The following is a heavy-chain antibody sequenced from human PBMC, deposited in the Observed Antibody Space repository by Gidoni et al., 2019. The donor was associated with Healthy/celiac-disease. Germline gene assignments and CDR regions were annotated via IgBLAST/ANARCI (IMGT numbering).Heavy chain of an antibody. Sequence: EVQLLESGGGLVQPGGSLRPSCAASGFTFSSYALSWVRQAPGKRLEWLLPIRGGAGSTHYADSVKGRFTISRDNSKNTLYLQMNSVRAEDTAVYYCAIAYYGDYYFGMDVWGQGTTGTVSS. J-gene: IGHJ6*02. V-gene: IGHV3-23*01. CDR2: IRGGAGST. CDR3: AIAYYGDYYFGMDV. D-gene: IGHD4-17*01. CDR1: GFTFSSYA.